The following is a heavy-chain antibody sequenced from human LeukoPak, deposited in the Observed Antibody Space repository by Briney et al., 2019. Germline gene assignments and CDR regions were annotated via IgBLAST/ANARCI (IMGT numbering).Heavy chain of an antibody. CDR3: ARVGDYYDSSVDPRDY. D-gene: IGHD3-22*01. CDR2: IYYTGST. V-gene: IGHV4-59*08. J-gene: IGHJ4*02. CDR1: GGSISNYY. Sequence: SETLSLTCTVSGGSISNYYWSWIRQPPGKGLEWIAYIYYTGSTNYNPSLKSRVTISVDTSKNQFSLQLSSVTAADTAVYYCARVGDYYDSSVDPRDYWGQGTLVTVSS.